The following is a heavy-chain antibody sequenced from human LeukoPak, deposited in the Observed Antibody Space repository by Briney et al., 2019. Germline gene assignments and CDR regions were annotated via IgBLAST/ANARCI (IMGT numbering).Heavy chain of an antibody. CDR3: ATLPVYAPGWYFDL. CDR1: GGTFSSYA. D-gene: IGHD5/OR15-5a*01. CDR2: IIPIFGTA. J-gene: IGHJ2*01. V-gene: IGHV1-69*13. Sequence: GASVKVSCKASGGTFSSYAISWVRQAPGQGLEWMVGIIPIFGTANYAQKFQGRVTITADESTSTAHMELSSLRSEDTAVYYCATLPVYAPGWYFDLWGRGTLVTVSS.